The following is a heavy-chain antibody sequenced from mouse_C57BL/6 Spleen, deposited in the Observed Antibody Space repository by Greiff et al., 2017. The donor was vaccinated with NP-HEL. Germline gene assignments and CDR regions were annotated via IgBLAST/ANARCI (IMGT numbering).Heavy chain of an antibody. CDR1: GYTFTSYW. CDR3: ERSISTVVPVDY. D-gene: IGHD1-1*01. Sequence: QVQLQQPGAELVKPGASVKMSCKASGYTFTSYWITWVKQRPGHGLEWIGDIYPGSGSTNYNKKFKSKATLTVDTSSSTTYMQLSSLTSEDSAVSYCERSISTVVPVDYWGQGTTLTVSS. CDR2: IYPGSGST. V-gene: IGHV1-55*01. J-gene: IGHJ2*01.